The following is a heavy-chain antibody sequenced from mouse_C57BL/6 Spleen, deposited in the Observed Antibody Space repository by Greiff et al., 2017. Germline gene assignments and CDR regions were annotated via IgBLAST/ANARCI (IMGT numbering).Heavy chain of an antibody. J-gene: IGHJ1*03. CDR3: ARCRSSSWYFDV. CDR2: IDPNSGGN. CDR1: GYTFTSYW. V-gene: IGHV1-72*01. Sequence: VQLQQPGAELVQPGASVTLSCKASGYTFTSYWMHWVKQRPGRGLEWIGRIDPNSGGNKYNEKFQSKATLTVDKPSSPAYMQVSSLTSEDSAVYYCARCRSSSWYFDVWGTGTTVTVSS. D-gene: IGHD1-1*01.